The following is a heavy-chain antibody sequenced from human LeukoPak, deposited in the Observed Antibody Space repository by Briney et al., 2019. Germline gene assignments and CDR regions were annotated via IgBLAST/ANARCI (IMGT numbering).Heavy chain of an antibody. Sequence: ASVKVSCKASGYPFDNFGLTWVRQAPGQGLEWMGWISAYNGNTKYAQTLQGRVTMTTDTSTSTAYMELRSLRSDDTAVYYCTSTGYSGHDPLHYWGRGTLVTVSS. CDR1: GYPFDNFG. J-gene: IGHJ4*02. D-gene: IGHD5-12*01. V-gene: IGHV1-18*01. CDR3: TSTGYSGHDPLHY. CDR2: ISAYNGNT.